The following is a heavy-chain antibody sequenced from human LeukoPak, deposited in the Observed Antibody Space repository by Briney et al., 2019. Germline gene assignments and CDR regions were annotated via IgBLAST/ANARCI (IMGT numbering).Heavy chain of an antibody. J-gene: IGHJ6*03. D-gene: IGHD3-22*01. CDR3: ARGVDHDSSGYYSWDYYYYYYMDV. CDR1: GYTFTGYY. Sequence: ASVKVSCKASGYTFTGYYMHWVRQAPGQGLEWMGWINPNSGGTNYAQKFQGSVTMTRDTSISTVYMELSSLRSEDTAVYYCARGVDHDSSGYYSWDYYYYYYMDVWGKGTTVTISS. CDR2: INPNSGGT. V-gene: IGHV1-2*02.